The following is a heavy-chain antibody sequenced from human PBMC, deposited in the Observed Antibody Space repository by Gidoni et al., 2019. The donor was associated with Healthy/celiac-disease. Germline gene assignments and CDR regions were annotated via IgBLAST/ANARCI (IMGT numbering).Heavy chain of an antibody. V-gene: IGHV3-33*01. J-gene: IGHJ3*02. CDR2: IWYDGSNK. CDR1: GFTFSSYG. D-gene: IGHD3-3*01. Sequence: QVQLVESGGGVVQPGWSLRLSCAASGFTFSSYGMHWVRQAPGKGLEGVAVIWYDGSNKYYADSVKGRFTISRDNSKNTLYLQMNSLRAEDTAVYYCARPATIFGEMFAFDIWGQGTMVTVSS. CDR3: ARPATIFGEMFAFDI.